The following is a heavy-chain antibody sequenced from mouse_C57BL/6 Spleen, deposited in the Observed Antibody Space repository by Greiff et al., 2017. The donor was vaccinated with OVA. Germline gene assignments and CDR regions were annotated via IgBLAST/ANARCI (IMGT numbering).Heavy chain of an antibody. CDR1: GYTFPSYW. V-gene: IGHV1-50*01. Sequence: VQLQQPGAELVKPGASVKLSCKASGYTFPSYWMQWVKQRPGQGLEWIGEIDPSDSYTNYNQKFKGKATLTVDTSSSTAYMQLSSLTSEDSAVYYCARRVYYGSSYWFAYWGQGTLVTVSA. D-gene: IGHD1-1*01. CDR2: IDPSDSYT. J-gene: IGHJ3*01. CDR3: ARRVYYGSSYWFAY.